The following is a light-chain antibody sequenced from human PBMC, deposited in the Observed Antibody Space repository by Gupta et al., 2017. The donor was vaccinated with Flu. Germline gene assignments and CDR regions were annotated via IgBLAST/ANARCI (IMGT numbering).Light chain of an antibody. J-gene: IGLJ2*01. CDR2: QDK. CDR1: KLGEKY. CDR3: QTSDSRIAV. V-gene: IGLV3-1*01. Sequence: SPGQTASISCSGDKLGEKYVCWYQQKAGQSPLLVIYQDKKRPSGIPERFSGSNSGNKATLTISGTQPMDEAYYYCQTSDSRIAVFGGGTKVTV.